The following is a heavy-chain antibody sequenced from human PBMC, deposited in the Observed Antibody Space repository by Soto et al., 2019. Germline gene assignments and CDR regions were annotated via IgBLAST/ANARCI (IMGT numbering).Heavy chain of an antibody. Sequence: SQTLSLTCAISGDSVSSNSAAWNWIRQSPSRGLEWLGRTYYRSKWYNDYAVSVKSRITINPDTSKNQFSLQLNSVTPEDTAVYYCAREQYRDSMKRYYGMDVWGQGTTVTVSS. D-gene: IGHD2-2*01. CDR3: AREQYRDSMKRYYGMDV. CDR2: TYYRSKWYN. V-gene: IGHV6-1*01. CDR1: GDSVSSNSAA. J-gene: IGHJ6*02.